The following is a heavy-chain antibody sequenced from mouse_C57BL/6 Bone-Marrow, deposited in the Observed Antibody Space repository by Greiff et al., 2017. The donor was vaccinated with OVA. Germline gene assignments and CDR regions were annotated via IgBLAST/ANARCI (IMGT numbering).Heavy chain of an antibody. CDR2: INPNNGGT. V-gene: IGHV1-18*01. Sequence: LVEPGASVKIPCTASGYTFTDYNMDWVKQSHGKSLEWIGDINPNNGGTIYNQKFKGKATLTVDKSSSTAYMELRSLTSEDTAVYYCARRDYYGSSHWYFDVWGTGTTVTVSS. D-gene: IGHD1-1*01. J-gene: IGHJ1*03. CDR3: ARRDYYGSSHWYFDV. CDR1: GYTFTDYN.